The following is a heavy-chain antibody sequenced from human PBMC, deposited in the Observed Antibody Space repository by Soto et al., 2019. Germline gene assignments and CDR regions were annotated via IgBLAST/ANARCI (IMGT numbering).Heavy chain of an antibody. CDR3: ARRGSYFFDY. CDR1: RGSINTFSFF. D-gene: IGHD3-10*01. V-gene: IGHV4-31*03. J-gene: IGHJ4*02. Sequence: QVQLQASGPGLVKPSQTLSLTCTVSRGSINTFSFFWSWLRQHQGKGLAWIGYIHSTGNTSYNPSLTSRASMSVGTSKNQFSLTMIYVTAADTAVYLCARRGSYFFDYWGPGTQVTVSP. CDR2: IHSTGNT.